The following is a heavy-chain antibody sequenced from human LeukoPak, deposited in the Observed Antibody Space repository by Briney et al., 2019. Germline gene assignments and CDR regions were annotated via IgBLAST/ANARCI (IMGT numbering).Heavy chain of an antibody. Sequence: ASMKVSCKASGYTFTSYGISWVRQAPGQGLEWMGWINPNSGGTKYAQKFQGRVTMTRDTSISTAYMELSRVRSDDTAVYYCARVPVVGTFDYWGQGTLVTVSS. CDR2: INPNSGGT. V-gene: IGHV1-2*02. CDR1: GYTFTSYG. J-gene: IGHJ4*02. CDR3: ARVPVVGTFDY. D-gene: IGHD6-13*01.